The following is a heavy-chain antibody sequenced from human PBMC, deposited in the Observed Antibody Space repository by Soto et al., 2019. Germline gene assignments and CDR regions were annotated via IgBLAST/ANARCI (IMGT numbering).Heavy chain of an antibody. V-gene: IGHV4-39*01. CDR3: ASHGGRWELLGDYFDY. CDR2: IYYSGST. D-gene: IGHD1-26*01. J-gene: IGHJ4*02. Sequence: QLQLQESGPGLVKPSETLSLTCTVSGGSISSSSYYWGWIRQPPGKGLEWIGSIYYSGSTYYNPSLKSRVTISVDRSRNQFALKLSSVTAADTAVYYCASHGGRWELLGDYFDYWGQGIMVTVSS. CDR1: GGSISSSSYY.